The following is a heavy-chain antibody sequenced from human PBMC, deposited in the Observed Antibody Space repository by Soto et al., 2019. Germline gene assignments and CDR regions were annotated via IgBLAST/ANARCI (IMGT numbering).Heavy chain of an antibody. CDR1: GGSISRYY. V-gene: IGHV4-59*08. CDR2: IYYSGST. Sequence: SETLSLTCTVSGGSISRYYWSWIRQPPGKGLEWIGYIYYSGSTNYNPSLKSRVTISVDTSKNQFSLKLSSVTAADTAVYYCARQMSYGSGTDYYYYYMDVWGKGTTVTVSS. D-gene: IGHD3-10*01. J-gene: IGHJ6*03. CDR3: ARQMSYGSGTDYYYYYMDV.